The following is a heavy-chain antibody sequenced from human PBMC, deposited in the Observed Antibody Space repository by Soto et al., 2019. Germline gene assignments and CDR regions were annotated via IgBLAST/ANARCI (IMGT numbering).Heavy chain of an antibody. CDR1: GYTFTSYG. V-gene: IGHV1-3*01. CDR2: INAGNGNT. Sequence: QIQLMQSGAEVKKPGASVKVSCKASGYTFTSYGIHWVRQAPGQRLEWTGWINAGNGNTKYSEKFQGRVTITRDTSASTAYLELRSLRSEDTAVYDCARDPNDSSAYYHHYYYGMDVWGQGTTVTVSS. CDR3: ARDPNDSSAYYHHYYYGMDV. D-gene: IGHD3-22*01. J-gene: IGHJ6*02.